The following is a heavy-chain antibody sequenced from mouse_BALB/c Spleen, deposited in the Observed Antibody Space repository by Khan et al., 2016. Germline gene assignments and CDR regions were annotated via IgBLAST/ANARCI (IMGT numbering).Heavy chain of an antibody. CDR3: AKYLGVYYYAMDY. D-gene: IGHD4-1*01. CDR2: IWGDGRT. Sequence: QVQLKESGPGLVAPSQSLSITCTVTGFSLTSYGVSWVRQPPGKGLEWLGVIWGDGRTNYHSALISRLNIRKDNSKSQVFLKLNSLQTDDTATYXSAKYLGVYYYAMDYWGQGTSVTVSS. CDR1: GFSLTSYG. V-gene: IGHV2-3*01. J-gene: IGHJ4*01.